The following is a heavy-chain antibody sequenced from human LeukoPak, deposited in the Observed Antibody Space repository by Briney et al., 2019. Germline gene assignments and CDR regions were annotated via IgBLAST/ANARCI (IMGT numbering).Heavy chain of an antibody. CDR1: GFSFSSYW. CDR3: ARRRLKGKYSDDNYWYFDL. V-gene: IGHV3-7*01. D-gene: IGHD4-17*01. CDR2: IKQNGSAK. Sequence: GGSLRLSCVASGFSFSSYWMSWVRQAPVKGLEWVANIKQNGSAKYYVDSVKGRFTISRDNAKNSVHLQMNSLRAEDTAVYYCARRRLKGKYSDDNYWYFDLWGRGTLVSVSS. J-gene: IGHJ2*01.